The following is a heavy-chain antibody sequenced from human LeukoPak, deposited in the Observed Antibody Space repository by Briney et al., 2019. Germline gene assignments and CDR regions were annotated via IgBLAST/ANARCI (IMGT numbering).Heavy chain of an antibody. CDR1: GYSFTSYH. D-gene: IGHD2-2*01. V-gene: IGHV1-46*01. CDR2: ISPGGST. Sequence: ASVKVSCKASGYSFTSYHIHWVRQAPGQGLEWMGTISPGGSTSYAQNFQGRITVTRDTSTSTVYMELSSLRSEGSEDTAIYYCARSSANSFDYWGQGTLVTVSS. J-gene: IGHJ4*02. CDR3: ARSSANSFDY.